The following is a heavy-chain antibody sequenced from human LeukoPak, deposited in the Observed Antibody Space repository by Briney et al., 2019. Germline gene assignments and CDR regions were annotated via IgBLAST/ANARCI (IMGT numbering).Heavy chain of an antibody. CDR2: ISSSGGVT. D-gene: IGHD4-17*01. J-gene: IGHJ6*04. CDR3: ARPALYLHGDFPRV. CDR1: GLTFSSYW. Sequence: GGSLRLSCAASGLTFSSYWMSWVRQAPGKGLEWVSFISSSGGVTNYADSVKGRFTISRDNAEKSLYLQMNSLTAEDTAVYYCARPALYLHGDFPRVWGRGTTVIVSS. V-gene: IGHV3-11*06.